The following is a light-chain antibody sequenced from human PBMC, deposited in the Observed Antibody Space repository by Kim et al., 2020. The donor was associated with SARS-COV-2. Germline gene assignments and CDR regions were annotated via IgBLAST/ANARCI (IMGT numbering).Light chain of an antibody. J-gene: IGLJ2*01. Sequence: GTVTLTCASSTGAVTSDYYPNWFQQNPGQAPRALIYSTSNRHSWTPARFSGSLLGGRAALKLSGVQPEDEADYYCLLYFGEPHLYVFGGGTQLTVL. CDR1: TGAVTSDYY. CDR2: STS. V-gene: IGLV7-43*01. CDR3: LLYFGEPHLYV.